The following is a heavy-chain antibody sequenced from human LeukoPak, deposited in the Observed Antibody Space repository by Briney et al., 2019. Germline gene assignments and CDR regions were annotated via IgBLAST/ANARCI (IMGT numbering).Heavy chain of an antibody. CDR2: MNPNSGNT. CDR3: ARAGGYCGRISCPYYFDY. D-gene: IGHD2-15*01. CDR1: GYTFTSYD. V-gene: IGHV1-8*01. J-gene: IGHJ4*02. Sequence: ASVNVSCKASGYTFTSYDINWVRQATGQGLEWMGWMNPNSGNTGYAQKFQGRVTMTRNTSISTAYMELSSLRSEDTAVYYCARAGGYCGRISCPYYFDYWGQGSLVAVSS.